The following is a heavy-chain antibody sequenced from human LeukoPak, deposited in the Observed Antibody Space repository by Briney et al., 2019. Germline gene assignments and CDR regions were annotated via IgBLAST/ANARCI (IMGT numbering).Heavy chain of an antibody. D-gene: IGHD1-26*01. CDR1: GFTFSRHW. V-gene: IGHV3-7*01. Sequence: PGGSLRLSCEASGFTFSRHWLTWVRQAPGKGLEWVGNIDGAGGEKHYVDSVKGRFTISRDNAKTSLYLQMNSLRVEDTAVYYCARDPYSGTYGNTYYYYMDVWGKGTTVTISS. CDR3: ARDPYSGTYGNTYYYYMDV. J-gene: IGHJ6*03. CDR2: IDGAGGEK.